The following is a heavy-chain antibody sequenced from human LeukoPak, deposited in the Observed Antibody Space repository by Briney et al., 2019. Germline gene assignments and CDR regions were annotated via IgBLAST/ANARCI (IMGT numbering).Heavy chain of an antibody. V-gene: IGHV3-53*01. CDR1: GFTVSSNY. CDR3: ARNLYYYDSINYFYY. J-gene: IGHJ4*02. Sequence: WGSLRLSCAASGFTVSSNYMSWVRQAPGKGLEWVSVIYTGGSTYYADSVKGRFTISRDNSKNTLYLQMNSLRAEDTAVYYCARNLYYYDSINYFYYWGQGTLVTVSP. D-gene: IGHD3-22*01. CDR2: IYTGGST.